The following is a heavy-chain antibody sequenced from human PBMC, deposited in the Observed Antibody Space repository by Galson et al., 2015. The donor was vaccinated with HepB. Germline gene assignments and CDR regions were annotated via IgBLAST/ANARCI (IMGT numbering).Heavy chain of an antibody. Sequence: SLRLSCAASGSTFSSYTMIWVRQAPGKGLEWVSSISGSGGSTYYADSVKGRFTISRDNSKNTLYLEMNSLRAEDTALYYCAKNYYESSAIWGWFDPWGQGTLVTVSS. V-gene: IGHV3-23*01. CDR2: ISGSGGST. D-gene: IGHD3-22*01. CDR3: AKNYYESSAIWGWFDP. J-gene: IGHJ5*02. CDR1: GSTFSSYT.